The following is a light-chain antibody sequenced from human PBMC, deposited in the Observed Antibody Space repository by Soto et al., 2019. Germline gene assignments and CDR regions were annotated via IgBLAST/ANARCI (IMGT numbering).Light chain of an antibody. Sequence: QSALTQPPSASGTPGQRVTISCSGSSSNIGSNTVNWYQQLPGTAPKLLIYNNNQRPSGVPDRFSGSKSGTSASLAISGLQSEDKADYYCAAWDDSLNGLVFGTGTKLTVL. CDR3: AAWDDSLNGLV. J-gene: IGLJ1*01. CDR2: NNN. V-gene: IGLV1-44*01. CDR1: SSNIGSNT.